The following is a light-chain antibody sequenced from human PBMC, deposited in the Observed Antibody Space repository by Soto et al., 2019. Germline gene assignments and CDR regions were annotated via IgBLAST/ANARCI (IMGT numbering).Light chain of an antibody. CDR3: QQYNDWWT. CDR2: GAS. CDR1: QSVSSSY. J-gene: IGKJ1*01. V-gene: IGKV3-15*01. Sequence: EIVLTQSPGTLSLSPGERATLSWRASQSVSSSYLAWYQQKPGQPPRLLIYGASTRATGVPGRFSGSGSGTEFTLTISSLQSEDFAVYYCQQYNDWWTFGQGTKVDIK.